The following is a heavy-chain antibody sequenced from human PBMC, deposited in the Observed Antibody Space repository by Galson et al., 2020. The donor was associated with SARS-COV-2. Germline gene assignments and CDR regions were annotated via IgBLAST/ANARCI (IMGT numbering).Heavy chain of an antibody. J-gene: IGHJ4*02. CDR2: IYYSGST. V-gene: IGHV4-31*03. D-gene: IGHD3-3*01. CDR1: GGSISSGGYY. Sequence: SETLSLTCTVSGGSISSGGYYWSWIRQHPGKGLEWIGYIYYSGSTYYNPSLKSRVPISVDTSKNQFSLKLSSVTAADTAVYYCARALGRITSFGVVIINYFDDWGQGTLVTVSS. CDR3: ARALGRITSFGVVIINYFDD.